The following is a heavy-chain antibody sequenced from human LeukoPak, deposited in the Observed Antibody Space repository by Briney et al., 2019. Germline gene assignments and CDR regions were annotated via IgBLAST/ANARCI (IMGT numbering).Heavy chain of an antibody. CDR1: GFTFSSYW. V-gene: IGHV3-7*01. D-gene: IGHD5-18*01. J-gene: IGHJ6*02. Sequence: GGPLRLSCAASGFTFSSYWMSWVRQAPGKGLEWMANIKQDGSEKYYVDSVNGRFTISRDNAKNSLYLQMNSLRAEDTAVYYCARDHTAIYYGMDVWGQGTTVTVSS. CDR3: ARDHTAIYYGMDV. CDR2: IKQDGSEK.